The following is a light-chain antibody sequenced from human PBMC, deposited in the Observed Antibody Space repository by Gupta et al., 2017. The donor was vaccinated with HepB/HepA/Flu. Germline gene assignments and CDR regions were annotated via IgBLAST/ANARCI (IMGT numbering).Light chain of an antibody. CDR3: RSYKISKIVV. Sequence: QSALTQPPAVSGSPGQSVTISCTGTSSDSGANDYVSWYRQHHGNAPELIIGEVSVRPPDMSQRGSGSSSGSTASLTISGLQADDEADYYCRSYKISKIVVVGGGTKVTVL. J-gene: IGLJ2*01. CDR2: EVS. V-gene: IGLV2-14*01. CDR1: SSDSGANDY.